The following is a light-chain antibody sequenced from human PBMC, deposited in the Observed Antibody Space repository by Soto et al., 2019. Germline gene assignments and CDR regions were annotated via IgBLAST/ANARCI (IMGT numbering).Light chain of an antibody. J-gene: IGKJ5*01. V-gene: IGKV3-11*01. CDR2: DTY. CDR1: QSVGSF. Sequence: EIVLTQSPATLSLSPGERATLSCRASQSVGSFLAWYQQKPGQAPRLLIYDTYKRPTGVPARFTGSGSGADFTLTINSLEPEDFAVYYCQQRSDWRPLTFGQGTRLDIK. CDR3: QQRSDWRPLT.